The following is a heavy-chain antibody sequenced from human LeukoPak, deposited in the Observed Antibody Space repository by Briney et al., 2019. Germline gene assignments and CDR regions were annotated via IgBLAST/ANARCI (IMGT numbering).Heavy chain of an antibody. D-gene: IGHD3-22*01. Sequence: GGSLRLSCAASGFTFSSYNMNWVRQAPGRGLEWVSSISSSGSSIFHSDSVKGRFTISRDNAKNSLYLQMNSLRAEDTAVYYCARDQGITMIVLDAFDIWGQGTMVTVSS. V-gene: IGHV3-21*04. CDR1: GFTFSSYN. CDR2: ISSSGSSI. CDR3: ARDQGITMIVLDAFDI. J-gene: IGHJ3*02.